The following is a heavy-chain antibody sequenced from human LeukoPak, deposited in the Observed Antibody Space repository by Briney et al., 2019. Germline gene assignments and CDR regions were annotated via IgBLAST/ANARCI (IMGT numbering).Heavy chain of an antibody. Sequence: SVKVSCKASGGTFSSYAISWVRQAPGQGLEWTGRIIPIFGTANYAQKFQGRVTITTDESTSTAYMELSSLRSEDTAVYYCARDDYDSSGPADYWGQGTLVTVSS. CDR3: ARDDYDSSGPADY. D-gene: IGHD3-22*01. V-gene: IGHV1-69*05. J-gene: IGHJ4*02. CDR2: IIPIFGTA. CDR1: GGTFSSYA.